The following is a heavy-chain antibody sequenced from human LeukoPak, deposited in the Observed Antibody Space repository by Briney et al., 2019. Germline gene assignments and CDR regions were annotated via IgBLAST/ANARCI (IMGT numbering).Heavy chain of an antibody. CDR3: ARDPPTYDSSGYFSHYYGMDV. J-gene: IGHJ6*02. CDR2: IVVGSGNT. Sequence: ASVKVSCKASGFTFTSSAVQWVRQARGQRLEWVGWIVVGSGNTNYAQKFQGRVTITADESTSTAYMELSSLRSEDTAVYYCARDPPTYDSSGYFSHYYGMDVWGQGTTVTVSS. V-gene: IGHV1-58*01. CDR1: GFTFTSSA. D-gene: IGHD3-22*01.